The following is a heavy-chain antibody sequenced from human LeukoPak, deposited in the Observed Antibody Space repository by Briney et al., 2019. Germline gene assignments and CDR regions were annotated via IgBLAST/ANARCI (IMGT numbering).Heavy chain of an antibody. J-gene: IGHJ5*02. CDR3: ARGRSSRGYCSSTSCYTGRWFDP. Sequence: SETLSLTCAVYGGSFSGYYWSWIRQPPGKGLEWIGEINHSGSTNYNPSLKSRVTISVDTSKNQFSLKLSSVTAADTAVYYCARGRSSRGYCSSTSCYTGRWFDPWGQGTLVTVSS. CDR1: GGSFSGYY. V-gene: IGHV4-34*01. D-gene: IGHD2-2*02. CDR2: INHSGST.